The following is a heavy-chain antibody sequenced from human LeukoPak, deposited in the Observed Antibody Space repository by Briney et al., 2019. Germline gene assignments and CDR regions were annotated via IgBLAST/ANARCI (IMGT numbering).Heavy chain of an antibody. J-gene: IGHJ6*02. Sequence: GGSLRLTCAASGFTFSIYGMHWVRQAPGKGLEWVAVIWYDGSNKYYADSVKGRFTISRDNSKNTLYLQMNSLRAEDTAVYYCAIDNSSSVIDVWGQGTTVTVSS. CDR3: AIDNSSSVIDV. D-gene: IGHD4-23*01. CDR1: GFTFSIYG. CDR2: IWYDGSNK. V-gene: IGHV3-33*01.